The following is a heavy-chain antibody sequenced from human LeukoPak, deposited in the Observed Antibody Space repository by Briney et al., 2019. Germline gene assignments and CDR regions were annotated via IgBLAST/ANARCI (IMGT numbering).Heavy chain of an antibody. CDR1: GGSISSGGYS. CDR3: ARHGGAAAGRYFGY. Sequence: SQTLSLTCAVSGGSISSGGYSWSWIRQPPGKGLEWIGYIYHSGSTYYNPSLKSRVTISVDRSKKQFSLNLSSVTAADTAVYYCARHGGAAAGRYFGYWGQGTLVAVSS. D-gene: IGHD6-13*01. J-gene: IGHJ4*02. CDR2: IYHSGST. V-gene: IGHV4-30-2*01.